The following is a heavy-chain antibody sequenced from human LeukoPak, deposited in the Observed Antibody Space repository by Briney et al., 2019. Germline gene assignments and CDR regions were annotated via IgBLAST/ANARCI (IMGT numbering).Heavy chain of an antibody. CDR2: IYYSGST. CDR1: GGSISSYY. D-gene: IGHD3-22*01. CDR3: ARKTPYYYDSSGYYSFSAFDI. Sequence: SETLSLTCTVSGGSISSYYWSWIRQPPGKGLEWIGYIYYSGSTNYNPSLKSRVTISVDTSKNQFSLKLSSVPAADTAVYYCARKTPYYYDSSGYYSFSAFDIWGQGTMVTVSS. V-gene: IGHV4-59*01. J-gene: IGHJ3*02.